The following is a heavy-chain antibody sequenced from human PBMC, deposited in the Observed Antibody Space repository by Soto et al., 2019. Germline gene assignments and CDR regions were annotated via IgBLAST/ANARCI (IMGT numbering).Heavy chain of an antibody. V-gene: IGHV3-30*18. CDR2: ISYDGSNK. D-gene: IGHD6-19*01. CDR3: AKEYSSGWCPDY. J-gene: IGHJ4*02. Sequence: GGSLRLSCAASGFTFSSYGMHWVRQAPGKGLEWVAVISYDGSNKYYADSVKGRFTISRDNSKNTPYLQMNSLRTEDTAVYYCAKEYSSGWCPDYWGQGTLVTVSS. CDR1: GFTFSSYG.